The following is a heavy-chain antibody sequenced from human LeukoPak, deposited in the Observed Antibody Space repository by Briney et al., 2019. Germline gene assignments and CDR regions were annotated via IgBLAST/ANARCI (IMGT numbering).Heavy chain of an antibody. CDR2: IYYSGST. J-gene: IGHJ3*02. CDR1: GGSISSGSYY. Sequence: PSQTLSLTCTVSGGSISSGSYYWSWIRQPPGKGLEWIGYIYYSGSTNYNPSLKSRVTISVDTSKNQFSLKLSSVTAADTAVYYCAAAAADEFQHQDAFDIWGQGTMVTVSS. V-gene: IGHV4-61*01. CDR3: AAAAADEFQHQDAFDI. D-gene: IGHD6-13*01.